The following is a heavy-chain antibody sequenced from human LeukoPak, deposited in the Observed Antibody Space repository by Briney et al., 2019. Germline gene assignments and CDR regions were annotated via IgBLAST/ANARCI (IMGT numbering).Heavy chain of an antibody. Sequence: LSGGSLRLSCAASGFTFSSYWMHWVRQAPGKGLVWVSRINSDGSSTSYADSVKGRFTISRDNAKNTLYLQMNSLRAEDTAVYYCARDPHSGGSWGSPVFDYWGQGTLVTVSS. J-gene: IGHJ4*02. V-gene: IGHV3-74*01. CDR3: ARDPHSGGSWGSPVFDY. CDR1: GFTFSSYW. CDR2: INSDGSST. D-gene: IGHD2-15*01.